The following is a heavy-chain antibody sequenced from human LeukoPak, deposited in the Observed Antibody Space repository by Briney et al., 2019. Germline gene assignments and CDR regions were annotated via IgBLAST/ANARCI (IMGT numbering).Heavy chain of an antibody. Sequence: GGSLRLSCAASGFTFSSYAMSWVRQAPGKGLEWVSAISGSGGSTYYADSVKGRFTISRDNSKNTLYLQMNSLRAEDTAVYYWAKISYSSSSPFDYWGQGTLVTVSS. J-gene: IGHJ4*02. D-gene: IGHD6-6*01. CDR3: AKISYSSSSPFDY. CDR1: GFTFSSYA. V-gene: IGHV3-23*01. CDR2: ISGSGGST.